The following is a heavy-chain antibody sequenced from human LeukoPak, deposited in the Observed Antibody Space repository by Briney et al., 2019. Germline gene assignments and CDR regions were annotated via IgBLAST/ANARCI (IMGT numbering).Heavy chain of an antibody. V-gene: IGHV4-34*01. CDR1: GGSFSGYY. D-gene: IGHD3-10*01. Sequence: SGTLSLTRADYGGSFSGYYWSWIRQPPGKGLEWIGEINHSGSTNYNPSLKSRVTISVDTSKNQFSLKLSSVTAADTAVYYCARGYPRRLLWFGELLRGSPYYFDYWGQGTLVTVSS. J-gene: IGHJ4*02. CDR2: INHSGST. CDR3: ARGYPRRLLWFGELLRGSPYYFDY.